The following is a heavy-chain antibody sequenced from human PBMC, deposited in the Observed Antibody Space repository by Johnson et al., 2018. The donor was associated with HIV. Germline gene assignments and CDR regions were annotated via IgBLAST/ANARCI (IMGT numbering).Heavy chain of an antibody. Sequence: QVQLVESGGGVVQPGRSLRLSCAASGFTFSSYAMHWVRQAPGKGLEWVAVISFDGGAIYYADSVKGRFTISRDNAKNSLYLQMNSLRAEDTAVYYCAKDVGDGYNRWGGFDFWGQGTMVTVSP. CDR3: AKDVGDGYNRWGGFDF. J-gene: IGHJ3*01. D-gene: IGHD5-24*01. CDR1: GFTFSSYA. V-gene: IGHV3-30-3*01. CDR2: ISFDGGAI.